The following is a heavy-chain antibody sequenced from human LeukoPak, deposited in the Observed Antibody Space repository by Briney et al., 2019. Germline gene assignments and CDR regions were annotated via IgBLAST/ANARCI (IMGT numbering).Heavy chain of an antibody. CDR2: IWSDGSNR. Sequence: GRSLRLSCAASGFIFSHYGMHWVRQAPGKGLEWVAVIWSDGSNRFYADSVKGRFTISRDNSQKTVFLQMNSLRAEDTAIYYCARDAQRGFDYSNSLEYWGHGTLVTVSS. J-gene: IGHJ4*01. V-gene: IGHV3-33*01. D-gene: IGHD4-11*01. CDR1: GFIFSHYG. CDR3: ARDAQRGFDYSNSLEY.